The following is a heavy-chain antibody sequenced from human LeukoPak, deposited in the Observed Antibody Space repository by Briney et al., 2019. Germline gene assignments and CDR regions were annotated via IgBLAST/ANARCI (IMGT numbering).Heavy chain of an antibody. D-gene: IGHD1-7*01. Sequence: SETLSLTCTVSGGSINSRNNYWGWIRQPPGKGLEWIAIISDTGTTYYSPSLKSRLTISVDTSKNQFSLALSSVTAADTAVYYCARRNYPYYFDYWGQGTLVTVSS. CDR2: ISDTGTT. J-gene: IGHJ4*02. CDR1: GGSINSRNNY. V-gene: IGHV4-39*01. CDR3: ARRNYPYYFDY.